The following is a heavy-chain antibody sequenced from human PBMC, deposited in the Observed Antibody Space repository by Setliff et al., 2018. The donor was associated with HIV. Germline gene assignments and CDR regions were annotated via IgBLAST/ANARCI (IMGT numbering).Heavy chain of an antibody. Sequence: ASVKVSCKASGYTFTDYGISWVRQAPGQGLEWMGWISGYKGNTNYAQKLQGRVTMTTDTSTSTAYMELRSLRSDDTAVYYCARGDAHYNFWSGYLGRTFDYGMDVWGQGTTVTVSS. CDR1: GYTFTDYG. CDR3: ARGDAHYNFWSGYLGRTFDYGMDV. D-gene: IGHD3-3*01. CDR2: ISGYKGNT. V-gene: IGHV1-18*01. J-gene: IGHJ6*02.